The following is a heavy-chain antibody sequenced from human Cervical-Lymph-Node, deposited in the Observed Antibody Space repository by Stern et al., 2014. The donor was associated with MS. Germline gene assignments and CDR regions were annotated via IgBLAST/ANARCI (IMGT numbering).Heavy chain of an antibody. V-gene: IGHV4-4*02. Sequence: VQLVESGPGLVKPSGTLSLTCAVSGDSITSNNWWTWVRQPPGKGLEWIGEIYHSGSTNYNPSLKSRVTISIDKSKNHFSLELSSVTAADTAVYYCARVCISIFGVVIPLDYWGQGTLVTVSS. D-gene: IGHD3-3*01. CDR1: GDSITSNNW. CDR2: IYHSGST. CDR3: ARVCISIFGVVIPLDY. J-gene: IGHJ4*02.